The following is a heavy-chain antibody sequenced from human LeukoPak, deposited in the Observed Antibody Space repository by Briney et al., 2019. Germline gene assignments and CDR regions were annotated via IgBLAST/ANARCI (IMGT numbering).Heavy chain of an antibody. Sequence: PGGSLRLSCAASGFTFSSYWMSWVRQAPGKGLEWVANIKQDGSEKYYVDSVKGRFTISRDNAKNSLYLQMNSLRAEDTAVYYCARLGERIAAAGTGWYFDLWDRGTLVTVSS. CDR3: ARLGERIAAAGTGWYFDL. J-gene: IGHJ2*01. CDR1: GFTFSSYW. V-gene: IGHV3-7*01. CDR2: IKQDGSEK. D-gene: IGHD6-13*01.